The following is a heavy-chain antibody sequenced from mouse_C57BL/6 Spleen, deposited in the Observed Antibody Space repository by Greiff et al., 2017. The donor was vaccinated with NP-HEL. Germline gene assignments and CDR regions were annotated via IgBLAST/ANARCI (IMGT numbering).Heavy chain of an antibody. V-gene: IGHV8-12*01. Sequence: QVTLKECGPGILQSSQTLSLTCSFSGFSLSTSGMGVSWIRQPSGKGLEWLAHIYWDDDKRYNPSLKSRLTISKDTSRNQVFLKITSVDTADTATYYCARRAGLGPDYFDYWGQGTTLTVSS. CDR1: GFSLSTSGMG. D-gene: IGHD4-1*01. CDR3: ARRAGLGPDYFDY. CDR2: IYWDDDK. J-gene: IGHJ2*01.